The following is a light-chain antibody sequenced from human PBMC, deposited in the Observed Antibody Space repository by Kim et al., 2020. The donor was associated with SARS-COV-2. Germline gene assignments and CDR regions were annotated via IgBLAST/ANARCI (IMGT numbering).Light chain of an antibody. V-gene: IGKV3-20*01. J-gene: IGKJ4*01. CDR3: QQYYSTPLT. CDR1: HSISASY. Sequence: STGDRATRACRASHSISASYLAWYQQKPGQAPRLLSSGASSRATGIPDRFSGTGSGTDFTLTISRLEPEDFAVYYCQQYYSTPLTFGGGTKVDIK. CDR2: GAS.